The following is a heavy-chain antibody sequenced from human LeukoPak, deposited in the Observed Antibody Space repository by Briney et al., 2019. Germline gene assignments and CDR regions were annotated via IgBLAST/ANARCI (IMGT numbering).Heavy chain of an antibody. V-gene: IGHV3-23*01. Sequence: GGSLTLSCAVCGLTFSDYRMIWVRQAPEKRVEGVAVTVCADDVIQYADSLKGRFTVSTDNSEDTVYLQMNSLRAEDTALYFCATYIQRPPGMDVWGQGTTVTVSS. J-gene: IGHJ6*02. CDR3: ATYIQRPPGMDV. CDR2: TVCADDVI. D-gene: IGHD2-15*01. CDR1: GLTFSDYR.